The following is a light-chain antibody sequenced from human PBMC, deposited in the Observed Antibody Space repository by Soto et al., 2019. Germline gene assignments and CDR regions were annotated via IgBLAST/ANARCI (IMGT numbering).Light chain of an antibody. J-gene: IGKJ5*01. CDR2: DAS. Sequence: EIVLAQSPATLSLSPGERATLSCGASQSVSRSYLAWYQQKPGLAPRLIIYDASSRATGIPDRFSGSGSGTDFPLTISRLEPEDFAVYYCQQSGSSPITFGQGTRLEIK. V-gene: IGKV3D-20*01. CDR3: QQSGSSPIT. CDR1: QSVSRSY.